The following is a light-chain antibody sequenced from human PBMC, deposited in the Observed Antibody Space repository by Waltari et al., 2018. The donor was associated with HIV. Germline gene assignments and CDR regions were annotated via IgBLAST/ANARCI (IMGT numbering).Light chain of an antibody. CDR2: EVS. V-gene: IGLV2-23*02. CDR3: CSYVGNSTLV. CDR1: SCNIGPYTL. Sequence: QSALTQPASVSASPGQSTTISCTGTSCNIGPYTLVTCHQQHPGKAPKTLIYEVSQRPSGVSNRFSGSKSGNTASLTISGLQAEDEADYYCCSYVGNSTLVFGGGTKVTVL. J-gene: IGLJ3*02.